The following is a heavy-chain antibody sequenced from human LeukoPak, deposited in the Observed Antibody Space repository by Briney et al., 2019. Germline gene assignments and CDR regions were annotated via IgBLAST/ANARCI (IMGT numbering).Heavy chain of an antibody. Sequence: ASEKVSCKASGYTFMDSFMHWVRQAPGQRLEWMAWINPNGGGTHYAQKFQGRVTLTLDTSISTAYMELNSLRSDDSAIYYCARDLTGASGDYWGQGTLVTVSS. CDR1: GYTFMDSF. CDR3: ARDLTGASGDY. V-gene: IGHV1-2*02. J-gene: IGHJ4*02. D-gene: IGHD3-10*01. CDR2: INPNGGGT.